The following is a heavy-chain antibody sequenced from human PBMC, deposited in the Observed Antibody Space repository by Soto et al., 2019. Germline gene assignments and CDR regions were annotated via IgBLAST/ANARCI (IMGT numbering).Heavy chain of an antibody. V-gene: IGHV4-4*02. CDR1: GGSISSSNW. CDR2: IYHSGST. Sequence: TLSLTCAVSGGSISSSNWWSWVRQPPGKGLEWIGEIYHSGSTNYNPSLKSRVTISVDKSKNQFSLKLSSVTAADTAVYYCARDRAYDILTGYSDYYYGMDVWGQGTTVTVSS. D-gene: IGHD3-9*01. CDR3: ARDRAYDILTGYSDYYYGMDV. J-gene: IGHJ6*02.